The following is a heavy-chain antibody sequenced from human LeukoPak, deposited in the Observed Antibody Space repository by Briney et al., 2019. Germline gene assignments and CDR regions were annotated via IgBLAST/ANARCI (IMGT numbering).Heavy chain of an antibody. Sequence: GASVKVSCKASGYTFTSYDINWVRQATGQGLEWMGWMNPNSGNTGYAQKFQGRVTITRNTSISTAYMELSSLRSEDTAMYYCARALYYDFWSGYYSGHNWFDPWGQGTLVTVSS. CDR1: GYTFTSYD. CDR3: ARALYYDFWSGYYSGHNWFDP. D-gene: IGHD3-3*01. CDR2: MNPNSGNT. J-gene: IGHJ5*02. V-gene: IGHV1-8*03.